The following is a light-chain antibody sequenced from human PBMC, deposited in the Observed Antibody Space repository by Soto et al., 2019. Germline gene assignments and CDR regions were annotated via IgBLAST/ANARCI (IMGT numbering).Light chain of an antibody. CDR3: CSHSRSSNHHV. CDR2: EVS. V-gene: IGLV2-14*01. J-gene: IGLJ1*01. CDR1: STDVGAYNY. Sequence: QSVLTQPASVSGSPGQSIIISCTGTSTDVGAYNYVSWYQQLPGKAPKLMIYEVSNRPSGVSHRFSASKSGNTATLTISGLHAEEEADYYCCSHSRSSNHHVFGRGTKLTVL.